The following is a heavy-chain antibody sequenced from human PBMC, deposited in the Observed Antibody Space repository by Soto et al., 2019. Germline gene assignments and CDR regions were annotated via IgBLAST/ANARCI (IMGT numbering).Heavy chain of an antibody. J-gene: IGHJ5*02. CDR3: ARHRIAAAVAYNWFDP. D-gene: IGHD6-13*01. Sequence: SETLSLTCTVSGGSISSSSYYWGWIRQPPGKGLEWIGSIYYSGSTYYNPSLKSRVTISVDTSKNQFSLKLSSVTAADTAVYYCARHRIAAAVAYNWFDPWGQGTLVTVAS. CDR1: GGSISSSSYY. V-gene: IGHV4-39*01. CDR2: IYYSGST.